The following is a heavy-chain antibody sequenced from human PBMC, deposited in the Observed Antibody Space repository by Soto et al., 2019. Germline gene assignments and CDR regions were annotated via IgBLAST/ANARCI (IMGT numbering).Heavy chain of an antibody. CDR2: IHGTRSII. Sequence: EVQLVESGGGLVQPGGSMRLSCAVSGFTFITHAMNWVRQAPGKGLEWVAYIHGTRSIIYYADSVKGRFTISRDNAKNSLFLQMDSLRDEDTAVYYCARDARNADYDYWGQGTLVTVSS. CDR1: GFTFITHA. CDR3: ARDARNADYDY. D-gene: IGHD3-16*01. V-gene: IGHV3-48*02. J-gene: IGHJ4*02.